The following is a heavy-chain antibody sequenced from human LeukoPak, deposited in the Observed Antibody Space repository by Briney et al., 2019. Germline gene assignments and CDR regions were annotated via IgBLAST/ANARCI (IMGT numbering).Heavy chain of an antibody. D-gene: IGHD5-12*01. CDR1: GFTFSDYY. V-gene: IGHV3-11*01. CDR2: ITSSGDNI. J-gene: IGHJ4*02. Sequence: GGSLRLSCAASGFTFSDYYMSCISQAPGKGLEGVEYITSSGDNIYYADSVKGRFTISRDNAKNALFLPKSSLRVEDTATYYCASDIVATSGDFWGQGTLVSVSS. CDR3: ASDIVATSGDF.